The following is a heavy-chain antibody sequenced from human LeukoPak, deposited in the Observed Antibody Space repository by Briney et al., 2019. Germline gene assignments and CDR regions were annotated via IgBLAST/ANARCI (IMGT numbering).Heavy chain of an antibody. Sequence: GGSLRLSCSASGFTFSNYAMHWVRQAPGKGLEYVSAISSNGGITYHADSVKGRFTISRDNSKNALYLQMSNLRAEDTAVYYCVKRELGYCSSTSCYDSWGQGTLVTVSS. CDR2: ISSNGGIT. J-gene: IGHJ5*01. V-gene: IGHV3-64D*06. CDR1: GFTFSNYA. D-gene: IGHD2-2*01. CDR3: VKRELGYCSSTSCYDS.